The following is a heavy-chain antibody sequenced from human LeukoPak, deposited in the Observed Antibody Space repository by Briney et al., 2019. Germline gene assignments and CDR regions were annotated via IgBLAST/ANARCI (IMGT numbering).Heavy chain of an antibody. D-gene: IGHD1-26*01. CDR2: INPNSGDT. V-gene: IGHV1-2*02. J-gene: IGHJ4*02. Sequence: GASAKVSCKASGYTLTDYYMHWVRQAPGQGLEWMGWINPNSGDTNYAQNFQGRVTMTRDTSISTAYMELSRLTSDDTAIYYCARDWRGSYFPDFWGQGTLVTVSS. CDR3: ARDWRGSYFPDF. CDR1: GYTLTDYY.